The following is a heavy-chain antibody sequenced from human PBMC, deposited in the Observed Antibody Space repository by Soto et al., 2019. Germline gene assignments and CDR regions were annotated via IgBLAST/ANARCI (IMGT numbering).Heavy chain of an antibody. CDR2: INPAGALT. Sequence: VQLVQSGAEVKPPGASVKVSCKAPGFDVTNNYVHWVLQAPGPGPEWMGVINPAGALTIYARQLQDRVILTRDTSTNTVYMELNSLTSEDTAIYYCETDHSHTFPAAPGDKKSEWRGWWFDPWGQGTQVTVSS. CDR1: GFDVTNNY. J-gene: IGHJ5*02. V-gene: IGHV1-46*01. D-gene: IGHD6-13*01. CDR3: ETDHSHTFPAAPGDKKSEWRGWWFDP.